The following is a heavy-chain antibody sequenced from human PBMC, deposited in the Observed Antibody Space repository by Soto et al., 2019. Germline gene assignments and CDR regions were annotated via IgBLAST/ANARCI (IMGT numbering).Heavy chain of an antibody. V-gene: IGHV3-23*01. J-gene: IGHJ5*02. CDR2: ISGSDGST. CDR1: RFSFCISA. D-gene: IGHD2-8*01. CDR3: ARKAGLVSLYPPEFDP. Sequence: DSMRLWSATSRFSFCISAMIWVRQDRGKGLEWVSVISGSDGSTYYADSVKGRFTISRDNSKNTLFLQMNSLRGEDTAVYYCARKAGLVSLYPPEFDPRGQGTLVTGSS.